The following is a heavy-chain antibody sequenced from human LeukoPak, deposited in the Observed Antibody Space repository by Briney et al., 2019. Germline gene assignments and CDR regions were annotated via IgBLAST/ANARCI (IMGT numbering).Heavy chain of an antibody. CDR3: ARDSITIFGVVNY. V-gene: IGHV3-30*03. D-gene: IGHD3-3*01. CDR2: ISYDGSNK. Sequence: PGGSLRLSCAASGFTFSSYGMHWVRQAPGKGLEWVAVISYDGSNKYYADSVKGRFTISRDNAKKSLYLQMNSLRAEDTAVYYCARDSITIFGVVNYWGQGTLVTVSS. CDR1: GFTFSSYG. J-gene: IGHJ4*02.